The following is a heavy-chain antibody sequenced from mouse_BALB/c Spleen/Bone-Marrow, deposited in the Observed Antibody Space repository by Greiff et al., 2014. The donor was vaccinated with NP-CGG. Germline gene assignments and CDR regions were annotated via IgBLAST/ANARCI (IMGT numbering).Heavy chain of an antibody. CDR3: VREAHRSDFTY. CDR1: GYTSTYFT. Sequence: QVHVKQSGAELARPGASVRMSCRASGYTSTYFTMYWVKQRPGQGLEWIGYINPTSSYTNYNQKFKDKATLTADTSSSTDYMQLSSLTSEDSAVYYCVREAHRSDFTYWGQGTLVTVSA. V-gene: IGHV1-4*01. J-gene: IGHJ3*01. CDR2: INPTSSYT. D-gene: IGHD2-14*01.